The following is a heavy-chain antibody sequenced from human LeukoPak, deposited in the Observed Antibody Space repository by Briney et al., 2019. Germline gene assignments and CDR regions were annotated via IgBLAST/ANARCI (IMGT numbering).Heavy chain of an antibody. CDR3: ARDALGYSSSWSPDY. CDR1: GFTFSSCA. V-gene: IGHV3-30*01. D-gene: IGHD6-13*01. Sequence: RPGRSLRLSCAASGFTFSSCAMHWVRQAPGKGLEWVAVISYAGSNKYYADSVKGRFTISRDNSKNTLYLQMNSLRAEDTAVYYCARDALGYSSSWSPDYWGQGTLVTVSS. CDR2: ISYAGSNK. J-gene: IGHJ4*02.